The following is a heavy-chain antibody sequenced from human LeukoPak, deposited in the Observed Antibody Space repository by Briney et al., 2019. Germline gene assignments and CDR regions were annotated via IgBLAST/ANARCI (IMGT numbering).Heavy chain of an antibody. CDR1: GLTVSNNY. CDR2: IYSGGST. Sequence: GGSLRLSCAASGLTVSNNYMTWVRQAPGKGLEWVSGIYSGGSTYYGDSVKGRFTISRDNSKNTLYLQMNSLKAEDTAVYYCARDYGDSGDYYMDVWGKGTTVTISS. J-gene: IGHJ6*03. D-gene: IGHD4-17*01. CDR3: ARDYGDSGDYYMDV. V-gene: IGHV3-53*01.